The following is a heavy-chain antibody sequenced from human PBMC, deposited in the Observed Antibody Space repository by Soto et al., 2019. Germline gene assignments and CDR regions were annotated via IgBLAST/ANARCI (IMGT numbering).Heavy chain of an antibody. D-gene: IGHD4-17*01. J-gene: IGHJ6*02. Sequence: EVPLLESGGGLVQPGGSLRLSCAASGFTFSSYAMSWVRQAPGKGLEWVSAISGSGGSTYYADSVKGRFTISRDNSKNTLYLQMNSLRAEDTAVYYCAKDPYGDYVGYYYYGMDVWGQGTTVTVSS. CDR1: GFTFSSYA. CDR3: AKDPYGDYVGYYYYGMDV. CDR2: ISGSGGST. V-gene: IGHV3-23*01.